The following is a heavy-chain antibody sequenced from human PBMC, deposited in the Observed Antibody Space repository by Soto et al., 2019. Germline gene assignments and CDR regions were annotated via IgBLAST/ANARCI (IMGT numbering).Heavy chain of an antibody. CDR2: INPNSGGT. CDR1: GYTFTGYY. J-gene: IGHJ6*02. CDR3: ARAPLDATYYDFWSGYSNYGMDV. D-gene: IGHD3-3*01. Sequence: ASVKVSCKASGYTFTGYYMHWVRQAPGQGLEWMGWINPNSGGTNYAQKFQGWVTMTRDTSISTAYMELSRLRSDDTAVYYCARAPLDATYYDFWSGYSNYGMDVWGQGTTVTV. V-gene: IGHV1-2*04.